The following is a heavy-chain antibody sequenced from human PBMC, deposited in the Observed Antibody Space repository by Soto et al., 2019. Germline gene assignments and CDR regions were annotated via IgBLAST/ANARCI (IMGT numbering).Heavy chain of an antibody. Sequence: PSETLSLTCTVSGGSVSSGSYYWSWIRQPPGKGLEWIGYIYHSGSTNYNPSLKSRVTISVDTSKNQFSLKLSSVTAADTAVYYCARDLSLDYWGQGTLVTVSS. D-gene: IGHD3-16*02. V-gene: IGHV4-61*01. J-gene: IGHJ4*02. CDR3: ARDLSLDY. CDR1: GGSVSSGSYY. CDR2: IYHSGST.